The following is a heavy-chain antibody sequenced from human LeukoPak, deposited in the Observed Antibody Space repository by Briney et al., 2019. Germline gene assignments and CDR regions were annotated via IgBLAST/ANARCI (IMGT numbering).Heavy chain of an antibody. Sequence: ASVKVSCKASGYTFTSYGISWVRQAPGQGLEWMGWISAYNGNTNYAQKFQGRVTMTEDTSTDTAYMELSSLRSEDTAVYYCAILAVGATGGYFDYWGQGTLVTVSS. CDR1: GYTFTSYG. V-gene: IGHV1-18*01. D-gene: IGHD1-26*01. CDR3: AILAVGATGGYFDY. J-gene: IGHJ4*02. CDR2: ISAYNGNT.